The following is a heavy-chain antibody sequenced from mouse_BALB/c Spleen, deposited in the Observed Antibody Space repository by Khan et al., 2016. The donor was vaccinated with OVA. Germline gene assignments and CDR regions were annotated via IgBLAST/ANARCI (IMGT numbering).Heavy chain of an antibody. Sequence: QVQLQQSGAEVVKPGASVKLSCKTTDYTFTSYWIQWIEQRPGQGLGWIGQIFPGTGTTYYNENFKGKATLTVDTSSSTAYMQLSSLTSEDSAVYFCARGYFGNYEFVYWGQGTLVTVSP. CDR2: IFPGTGTT. D-gene: IGHD2-1*01. J-gene: IGHJ3*01. CDR3: ARGYFGNYEFVY. V-gene: IGHV1S132*01. CDR1: DYTFTSYW.